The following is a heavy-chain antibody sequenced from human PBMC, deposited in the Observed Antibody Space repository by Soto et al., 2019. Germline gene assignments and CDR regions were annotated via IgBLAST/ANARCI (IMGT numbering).Heavy chain of an antibody. CDR3: PRGSGSYYGPFDY. V-gene: IGHV2-70*04. CDR2: IDWDDDK. CDR1: GFSLSTSGMR. J-gene: IGHJ4*02. D-gene: IGHD1-26*01. Sequence: SGPTLVNPTQPLTLTCTFSGFSLSTSGMRVSWIGQPPGKALEWLARIDWDDDKFYSTSLKTRLTISKDTSKNQVVLTMTNMDPVDTATYYCPRGSGSYYGPFDYWGQGTLVTVSS.